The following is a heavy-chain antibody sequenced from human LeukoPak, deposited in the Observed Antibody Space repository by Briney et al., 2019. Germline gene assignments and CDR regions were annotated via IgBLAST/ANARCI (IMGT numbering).Heavy chain of an antibody. CDR3: AKKRSSGPGDFDL. D-gene: IGHD6-19*01. J-gene: IGHJ2*01. V-gene: IGHV3-23*01. CDR1: GFPFSNYA. CDR2: ITGSSCST. Sequence: GGSLRLSCAASGFPFSNYAMSCVRQAPGKGLEWVSAITGSSCSTYYADSVRGRFTISRDNSKNTLYLQMNSLRAEDTAVYYCAKKRSSGPGDFDLWGRGTLVTVSS.